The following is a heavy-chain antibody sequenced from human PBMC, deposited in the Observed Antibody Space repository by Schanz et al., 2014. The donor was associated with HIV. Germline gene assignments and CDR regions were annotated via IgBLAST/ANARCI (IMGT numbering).Heavy chain of an antibody. CDR2: ISGDNNNT. D-gene: IGHD2-21*01. V-gene: IGHV1-18*01. J-gene: IGHJ3*01. CDR3: ARGGYYRGVGDYYVSPFDY. Sequence: QVQLVQSGAEVKKPGSSVRVSCKTSGYIFTSNGISWLRQAPGQGLEWMGWISGDNNNTKYEQMFQARVTMTADTSTTTAYMELSSLRSDDTAVYYGARGGYYRGVGDYYVSPFDYWGRGTKVTVSS. CDR1: GYIFTSNG.